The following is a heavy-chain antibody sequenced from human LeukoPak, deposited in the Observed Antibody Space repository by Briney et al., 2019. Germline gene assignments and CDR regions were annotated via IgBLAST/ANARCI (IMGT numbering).Heavy chain of an antibody. CDR1: GGSISSYY. V-gene: IGHV4-59*08. J-gene: IGHJ6*02. CDR2: IYYSGST. Sequence: PSETLSLTCTVSGGSISSYYWSWIRQLPGKGLEWIGYIYYSGSTNYNPSLKSRVTISVDTSKNQFSLKLSSVTAADTAVYYCARSVYCSGGSCLYGMDVWGQGTTVTVSS. CDR3: ARSVYCSGGSCLYGMDV. D-gene: IGHD2-15*01.